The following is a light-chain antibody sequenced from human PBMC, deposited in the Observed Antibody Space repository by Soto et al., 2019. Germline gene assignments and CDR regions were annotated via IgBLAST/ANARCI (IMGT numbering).Light chain of an antibody. Sequence: DIQMTQSPSSLSASVGDRVTTSCRAIQSLSSYLNWYQQTPGQAPKLLIYPASSLQSVVPSRFSGSGSGAYFTRTISNLQPEDCATYYCQQSFSTRWSFGQGTKVDIK. V-gene: IGKV1-39*01. J-gene: IGKJ1*01. CDR3: QQSFSTRWS. CDR2: PAS. CDR1: QSLSSY.